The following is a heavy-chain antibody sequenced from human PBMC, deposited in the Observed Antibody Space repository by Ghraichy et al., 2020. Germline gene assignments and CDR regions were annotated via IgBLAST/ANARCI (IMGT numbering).Heavy chain of an antibody. J-gene: IGHJ5*02. CDR2: INPRTGNT. Sequence: ASVKVSCKASGYTFTNYGIPWVRQAPGQGLEWMGWINPRTGNTQSAQRLQGRVTMTTDTSTDTVYMELRSLRFDDTAVYYCARGINYVYPWGQGTLV. D-gene: IGHD1-14*01. V-gene: IGHV1-18*04. CDR1: GYTFTNYG. CDR3: ARGINYVYP.